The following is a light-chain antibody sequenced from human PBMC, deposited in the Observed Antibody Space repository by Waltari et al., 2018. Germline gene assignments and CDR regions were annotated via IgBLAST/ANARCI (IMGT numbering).Light chain of an antibody. CDR2: EVT. J-gene: IGLJ1*01. Sequence: QSALTQPASVSGSPGQSITISCTGTSSDVGGYNYVSWYQQHPGKAPKLMIYEVTNRPSGVSNRFSGSESGNTASLTISGLQAEDDADYYCSSFTSSNTQVFGTGTKVTVL. V-gene: IGLV2-14*01. CDR1: SSDVGGYNY. CDR3: SSFTSSNTQV.